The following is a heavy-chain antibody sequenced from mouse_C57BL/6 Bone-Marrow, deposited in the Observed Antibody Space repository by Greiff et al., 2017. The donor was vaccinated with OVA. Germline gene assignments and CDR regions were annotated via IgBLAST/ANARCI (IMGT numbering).Heavy chain of an antibody. D-gene: IGHD1-1*01. Sequence: VKLVESGPGLVAPSQSLSITCTVSGFSLTSYAISWVRQPPGKGLEWLGVIWTGGGTNYNSALKSRLSISKDNSKSQVFLKMNSLQTDDTARYYCARKDYGSSPWWYFDVWGTGTTVTVSS. CDR3: ARKDYGSSPWWYFDV. V-gene: IGHV2-9-1*01. CDR2: IWTGGGT. J-gene: IGHJ1*03. CDR1: GFSLTSYA.